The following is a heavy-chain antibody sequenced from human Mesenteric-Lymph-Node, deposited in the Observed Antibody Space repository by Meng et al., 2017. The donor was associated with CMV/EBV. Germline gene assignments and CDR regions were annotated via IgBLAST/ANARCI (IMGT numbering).Heavy chain of an antibody. D-gene: IGHD1-26*01. CDR1: FTLSDYY. Sequence: FTLSDYYMSCSRQAPGKGLEWVSYISSTSSYTNYADSVRGRFTISRDNAKNSLYLQMNSLRADDTAVYFCARDQWEGDTPSFGNWFDPWGQGTLVTVSS. CDR2: ISSTSSYT. CDR3: ARDQWEGDTPSFGNWFDP. V-gene: IGHV3-11*06. J-gene: IGHJ5*02.